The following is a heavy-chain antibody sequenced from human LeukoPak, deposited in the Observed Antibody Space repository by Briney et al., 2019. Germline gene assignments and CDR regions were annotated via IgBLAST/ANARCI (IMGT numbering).Heavy chain of an antibody. Sequence: SVKVSCKASGGTFSSYAISWVRQAPGQGLEWMGRIIPILGIANYAQKFQGRVTITADKSTSTAYMELSSLRSEDTAVYYCARFRGPETVACSGYWGQGTLVTVSS. CDR1: GGTFSSYA. CDR2: IIPILGIA. V-gene: IGHV1-69*04. CDR3: ARFRGPETVACSGY. J-gene: IGHJ4*02. D-gene: IGHD3-10*01.